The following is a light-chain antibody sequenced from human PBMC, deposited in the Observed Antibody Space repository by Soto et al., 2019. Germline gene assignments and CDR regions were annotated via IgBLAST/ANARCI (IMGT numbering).Light chain of an antibody. J-gene: IGLJ3*02. CDR1: SSDIGRYDY. CDR3: GSYTSATTWV. Sequence: QSALTQPASFSGSPGQSITISCTGTSSDIGRYDYVSWYQQFPGKAPKLMIYRVINRPSGVSDRFSGSKSGNSASLSISGLQPEDEASYFCGSYTSATTWVFGGGTKLTVL. CDR2: RVI. V-gene: IGLV2-14*03.